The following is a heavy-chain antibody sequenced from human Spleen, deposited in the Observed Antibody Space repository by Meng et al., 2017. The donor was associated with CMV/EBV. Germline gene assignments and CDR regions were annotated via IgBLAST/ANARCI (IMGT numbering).Heavy chain of an antibody. Sequence: ASVKVSCKGSGYSFTGYYIHWMRQAPGQGLKWVGYINPNSGGTNYAQEFQGRVTMTRDTSTSTVYMEVSGLRSDDTALYYCARVSPPYNYERSGAFDIWGQGTMVTVSS. CDR1: GYSFTGYY. V-gene: IGHV1-2*02. J-gene: IGHJ3*02. D-gene: IGHD5-18*01. CDR3: ARVSPPYNYERSGAFDI. CDR2: INPNSGGT.